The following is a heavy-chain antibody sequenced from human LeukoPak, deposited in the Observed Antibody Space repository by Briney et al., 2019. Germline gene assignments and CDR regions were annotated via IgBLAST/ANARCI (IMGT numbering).Heavy chain of an antibody. CDR3: ARGGWSQDY. CDR1: GGSINNNY. CDR2: IYYNGNT. Sequence: KTSETLSLTCTVSGGSINNNYWSWFRRSPGKGLEWIGYIYYNGNTNYNTSLESRVTISVDTSKNQIHLRLSSVTAADTAVYYCARGGWSQDYWGQGTLVTVSS. J-gene: IGHJ4*02. D-gene: IGHD6-19*01. V-gene: IGHV4-59*01.